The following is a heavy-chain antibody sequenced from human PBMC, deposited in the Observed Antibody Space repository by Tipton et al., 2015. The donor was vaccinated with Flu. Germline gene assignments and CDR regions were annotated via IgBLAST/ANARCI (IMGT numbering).Heavy chain of an antibody. V-gene: IGHV4-34*01. D-gene: IGHD3-10*01. CDR2: INHSGST. CDR3: ARGRGRITMVRGVKGAFDI. CDR1: GGSFSGYY. Sequence: GLVKPSETLSLTCAVYGGSFSGYYWRWIRQPPGKGLEWIGEINHSGSTNYNPSLKSRVTISVDTSKNQFSLKLSSVTAADTAVYYCARGRGRITMVRGVKGAFDIWGQGTMVTVSS. J-gene: IGHJ3*02.